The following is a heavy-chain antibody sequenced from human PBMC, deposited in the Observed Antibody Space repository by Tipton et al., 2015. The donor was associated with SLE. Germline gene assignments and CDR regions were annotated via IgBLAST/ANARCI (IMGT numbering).Heavy chain of an antibody. CDR2: INHSGTT. CDR1: GGSFSDFY. V-gene: IGHV4-34*01. Sequence: TLSLTCAIYGGSFSDFYWSWIRQPPGKGLECIGEINHSGTTNYNPSLKSRVTISVDTSKNQFSLKLSSVTAADTAVYYCAGGVISYVDYWGQGTLVTVSS. J-gene: IGHJ4*02. D-gene: IGHD3-22*01. CDR3: AGGVISYVDY.